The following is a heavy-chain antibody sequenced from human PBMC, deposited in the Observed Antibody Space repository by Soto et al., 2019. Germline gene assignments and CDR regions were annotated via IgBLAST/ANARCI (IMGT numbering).Heavy chain of an antibody. Sequence: GGSLRLSCAASGFTFSDYYMSWIRQAPGKGLEWVSYISSSGSIGYADSVKGRFTISRDNAKNSLYLQMNSLRAEDTALYYCAKDVVPYSSPGRGYYYGMDVWGQGTTVTVSS. V-gene: IGHV3-11*01. CDR2: ISSSGSI. CDR1: GFTFSDYY. D-gene: IGHD6-13*01. CDR3: AKDVVPYSSPGRGYYYGMDV. J-gene: IGHJ6*02.